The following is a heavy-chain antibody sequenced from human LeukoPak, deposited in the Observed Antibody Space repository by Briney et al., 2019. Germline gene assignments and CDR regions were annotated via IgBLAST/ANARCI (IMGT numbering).Heavy chain of an antibody. V-gene: IGHV3-21*01. CDR3: ARFGRSSRYYFDY. CDR1: GFTFSSYS. Sequence: GGSLRLSCAASGFTFSSYSMNWVRQAPGKGLEWLSSISSSSSYIYYADSVKGRFTISRDNAKNSLYLQMNSLRAEDTAVYYCARFGRSSRYYFDYWGQGTLVTVSS. D-gene: IGHD6-6*01. CDR2: ISSSSSYI. J-gene: IGHJ4*02.